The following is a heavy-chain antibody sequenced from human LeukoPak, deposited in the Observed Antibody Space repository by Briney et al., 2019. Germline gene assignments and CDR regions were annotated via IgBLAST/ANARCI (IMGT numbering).Heavy chain of an antibody. D-gene: IGHD3-3*01. CDR2: IIPIRDCE. J-gene: IGHJ4*02. V-gene: IGHV1-69*04. CDR3: VTRLRNGYSFLES. Sequence: SVKVSCKASGGTFSTYVINWVRQAAGQGLEWMGRIIPIRDCENHARKFQGRITIDADKSANTAYMKLTSLTSEDTAIYYCVTRLRNGYSFLESWGQGTLVTVSS. CDR1: GGTFSTYV.